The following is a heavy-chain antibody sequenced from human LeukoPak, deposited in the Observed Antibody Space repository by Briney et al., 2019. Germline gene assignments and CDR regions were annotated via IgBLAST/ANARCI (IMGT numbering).Heavy chain of an antibody. V-gene: IGHV1-8*03. CDR1: GYTFTGYY. J-gene: IGHJ6*03. CDR3: ARERNSLYYYYYMDV. D-gene: IGHD1-14*01. Sequence: ASVKVSCKASGYTFTGYYMHWVRQAPGQGLEWMGWMNPNSGNTGYAQKFQGRVTITRNTSISTAYMELSSLRSEDTAVYYCARERNSLYYYYYMDVWGKGTTVTVSS. CDR2: MNPNSGNT.